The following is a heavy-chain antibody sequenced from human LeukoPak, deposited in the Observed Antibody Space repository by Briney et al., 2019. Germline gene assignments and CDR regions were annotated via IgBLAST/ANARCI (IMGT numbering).Heavy chain of an antibody. V-gene: IGHV3-33*01. D-gene: IGHD3-22*01. J-gene: IGHJ4*02. CDR2: IWYDGSNK. CDR3: ARDPATLYDSSGYYYFDY. Sequence: GGSLRLSCAASGFTFSSYGMHWVRQAPGKGLEWVAVIWYDGSNKYYADSVKGRFTISRDNSKNTLYLQMNSLRAEDTAVYYCARDPATLYDSSGYYYFDYWGQGTLVTVSS. CDR1: GFTFSSYG.